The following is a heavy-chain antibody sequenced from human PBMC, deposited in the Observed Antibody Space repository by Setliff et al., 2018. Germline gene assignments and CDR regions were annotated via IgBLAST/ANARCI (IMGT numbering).Heavy chain of an antibody. V-gene: IGHV3-48*01. CDR2: IISNSLTI. D-gene: IGHD2-15*01. CDR1: GFNFNLYN. J-gene: IGHJ4*02. CDR3: ARDEVNCSGSKCCSGFDS. Sequence: GESLKISCEASGFNFNLYNMNWVRQAPGKGLEWVSYIISNSLTIHYADSVRGRFTVSRDNARNSLYLQMNNLRAEDTAVYYCARDEVNCSGSKCCSGFDSWGQGTLVTVSS.